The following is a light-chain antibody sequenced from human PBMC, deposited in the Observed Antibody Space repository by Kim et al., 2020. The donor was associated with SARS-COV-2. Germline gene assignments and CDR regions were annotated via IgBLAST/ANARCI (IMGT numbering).Light chain of an antibody. CDR3: QHRSNWPLT. Sequence: LSAGERATLSCRASQSVSSYLAWYHQKPGQAPRLLIYDASTRATGIPARFSGRGSGTDFTLTISSLEPEDFAVYYCQHRSNWPLTFGGGTKVDIK. J-gene: IGKJ4*01. CDR1: QSVSSY. CDR2: DAS. V-gene: IGKV3-11*01.